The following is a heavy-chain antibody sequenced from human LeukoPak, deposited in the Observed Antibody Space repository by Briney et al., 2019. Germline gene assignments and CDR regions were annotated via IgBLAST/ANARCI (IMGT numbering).Heavy chain of an antibody. CDR1: GGSISSYY. Sequence: SETLSLTRTVSGGSISSYYWSWIRQPPGKGLEWIGYIYYSGSTNYNPSLKSRVTISVDTSKNQFSLKLSSVTAADTAVYYCARGGSSWYSNWFDPWGQGTLVTVSS. CDR2: IYYSGST. J-gene: IGHJ5*02. V-gene: IGHV4-59*01. CDR3: ARGGSSWYSNWFDP. D-gene: IGHD6-13*01.